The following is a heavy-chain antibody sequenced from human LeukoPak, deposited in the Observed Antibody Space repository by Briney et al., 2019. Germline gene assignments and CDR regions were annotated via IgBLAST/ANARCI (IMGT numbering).Heavy chain of an antibody. V-gene: IGHV4-39*01. J-gene: IGHJ4*02. Sequence: PSETLSLTCTVSGGSISSSSYYWGWIRQPPGKGLEWIGSIYYSGSTYYNPSLKSRVTISVDTSKNQFSLKLSSVTAADTAVYYCAGQGGGGPFDYWGQGTLVTVSS. CDR1: GGSISSSSYY. CDR3: AGQGGGGPFDY. CDR2: IYYSGST. D-gene: IGHD1-26*01.